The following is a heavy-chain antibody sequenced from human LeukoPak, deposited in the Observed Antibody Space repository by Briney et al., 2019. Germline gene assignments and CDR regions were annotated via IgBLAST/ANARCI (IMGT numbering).Heavy chain of an antibody. CDR2: INEDGSEK. CDR1: GFTFSSFW. Sequence: GGSLRLSCAASGFTFSSFWMSWFRQAPGKGLEYMADINEDGSEKHYVDSVKGRFTISRDNAKNSLYLQMNSLRDEDTAVYYCARGSGWVFDYWGQGTLVTVSS. V-gene: IGHV3-7*01. CDR3: ARGSGWVFDY. D-gene: IGHD6-19*01. J-gene: IGHJ4*02.